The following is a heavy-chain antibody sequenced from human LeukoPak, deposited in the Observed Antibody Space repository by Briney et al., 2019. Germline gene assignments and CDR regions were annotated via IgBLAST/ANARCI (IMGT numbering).Heavy chain of an antibody. CDR3: ARTHRDFEGDFDY. CDR1: GFAFSNFE. J-gene: IGHJ4*02. Sequence: PGGSLRLSCAASGFAFSNFEMNWDRQAPGKGLEWVSYITGTGRTTYYADSVEGRFTISRDNAKNSLYLQMINLRAEDTAIYYCARTHRDFEGDFDYWGQGTLVTVSS. D-gene: IGHD2-21*01. CDR2: ITGTGRTT. V-gene: IGHV3-48*03.